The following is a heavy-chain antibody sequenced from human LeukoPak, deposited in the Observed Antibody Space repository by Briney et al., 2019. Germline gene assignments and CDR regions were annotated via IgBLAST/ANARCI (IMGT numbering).Heavy chain of an antibody. J-gene: IGHJ2*01. CDR1: GYTLPDLS. CDR3: ATLFYDSSGFGGRRNWYFDL. Sequence: ASVKVSCMISGYTLPDLSVQWVRQAPATGREGMGGFGPEEGEAIYPQKFQGRVTMTEDTSTDTAYMELSRLTSEDTAVYYCATLFYDSSGFGGRRNWYFDLWGRGTLVTVSS. D-gene: IGHD3-22*01. V-gene: IGHV1-24*01. CDR2: FGPEEGEA.